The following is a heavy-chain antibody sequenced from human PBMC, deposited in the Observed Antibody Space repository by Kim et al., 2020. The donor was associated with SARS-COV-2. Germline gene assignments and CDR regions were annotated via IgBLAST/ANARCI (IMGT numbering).Heavy chain of an antibody. V-gene: IGHV3-7*03. CDR1: GFTFSSYW. CDR3: ARELPTTTYYYDSSGYAFDY. D-gene: IGHD3-22*01. Sequence: GGSLRLSCAASGFTFSSYWMSWVRQAPGKGLEWVANIKQDGSEKYYVDSVKGRFTISRDNAKNSLYLQMNSLRAEDTAVYYCARELPTTTYYYDSSGYAFDYWGQGTLVTVSS. CDR2: IKQDGSEK. J-gene: IGHJ4*02.